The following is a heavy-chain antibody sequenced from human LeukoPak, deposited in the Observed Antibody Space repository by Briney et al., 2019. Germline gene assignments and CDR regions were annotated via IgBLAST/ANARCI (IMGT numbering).Heavy chain of an antibody. CDR1: RYTFTSYG. D-gene: IGHD1-26*01. CDR3: ARVVGATLKDSFDY. Sequence: ASVKVSCKASRYTFTSYGISWVRQAPGQGLEWVGWISAYNGNTNYAQKLQGRVTMTTDTSTSTAYMELRSLRSDDTAVYYCARVVGATLKDSFDYWGQGTLVTVSS. J-gene: IGHJ4*02. CDR2: ISAYNGNT. V-gene: IGHV1-18*01.